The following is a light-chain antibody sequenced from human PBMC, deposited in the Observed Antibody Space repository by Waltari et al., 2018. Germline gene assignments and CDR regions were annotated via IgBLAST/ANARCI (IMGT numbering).Light chain of an antibody. CDR1: RSVGTS. V-gene: IGKV3-11*01. CDR3: QQRRSWPLT. J-gene: IGKJ4*01. CDR2: DAS. Sequence: EIVLTQSPAILSCSPGERATLSCRASRSVGTSLAWYQRRPGQSPRLLSYDASDRATGIPGRFSGSGSETDFTLTINSLQPEDFAVYYCQQRRSWPLTFGGGTRVQI.